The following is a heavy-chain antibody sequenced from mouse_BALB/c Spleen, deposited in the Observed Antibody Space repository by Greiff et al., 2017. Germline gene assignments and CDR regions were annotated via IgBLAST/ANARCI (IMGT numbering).Heavy chain of an antibody. CDR3: AVYYDYAFAY. Sequence: EVMLVESGGGLVKPGGSLKLSCAASGFAFSSYDMSWVRQTPEKRLEWVAYISSGGGSTYYPDTVKGRFTISRDNAKNTLYLQMSSLKSEDTALYYCAVYYDYAFAYWGQGTLVTVSA. CDR2: ISSGGGST. D-gene: IGHD2-4*01. CDR1: GFAFSSYD. V-gene: IGHV5-12-1*01. J-gene: IGHJ3*01.